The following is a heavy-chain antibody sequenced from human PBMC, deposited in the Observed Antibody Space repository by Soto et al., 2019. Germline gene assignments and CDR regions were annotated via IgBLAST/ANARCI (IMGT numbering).Heavy chain of an antibody. V-gene: IGHV2-5*02. D-gene: IGHD3-10*01. CDR3: AHTAWFGELFDP. CDR1: GFSLSTSGVG. J-gene: IGHJ5*02. CDR2: IYWDDDK. Sequence: QITLKESGPTLVKPTQTLTLTCTFSGFSLSTSGVGVGWIRQPPGKALEWLALIYWDDDKRYSPSLKSRLTIPKDPSKNQVVLTMTNMDPVDTATYYCAHTAWFGELFDPWGQGTLVTVSS.